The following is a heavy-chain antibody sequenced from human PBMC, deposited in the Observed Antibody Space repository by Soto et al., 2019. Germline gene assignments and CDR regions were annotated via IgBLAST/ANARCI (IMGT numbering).Heavy chain of an antibody. CDR1: GYTFTSYY. CDR3: ERAVMATITFDY. V-gene: IGHV1-46*01. D-gene: IGHD5-18*01. CDR2: INPSGGST. Sequence: QVQLVQSGAEVKKPGASVKVSCKASGYTFTSYYMHWVRQAPGQGLEWLGIINPSGGSTSYAQKFQGRVTMTRDTSTSTVYMELSSLRSEDTAVYYCERAVMATITFDYWGQGTLVTVSS. J-gene: IGHJ4*02.